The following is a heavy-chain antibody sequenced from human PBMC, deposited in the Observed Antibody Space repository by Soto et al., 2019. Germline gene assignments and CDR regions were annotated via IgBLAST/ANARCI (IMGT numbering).Heavy chain of an antibody. D-gene: IGHD2-15*01. V-gene: IGHV4-39*01. CDR1: GGSISTSVYY. CDR2: IYYSGSA. Sequence: PSETLSLTCTVSGGSISTSVYYWGWIRQPPGRGLEWMANIYYSGSAYYNPSLKSRVSTSVDTSKNQFSLKLRSVTAADTAVYDCARQGSRAFDSWGQGTMVTVSS. CDR3: ARQGSRAFDS. J-gene: IGHJ3*02.